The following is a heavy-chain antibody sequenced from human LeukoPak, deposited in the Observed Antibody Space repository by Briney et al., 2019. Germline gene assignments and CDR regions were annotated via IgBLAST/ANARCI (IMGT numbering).Heavy chain of an antibody. D-gene: IGHD3-10*01. V-gene: IGHV3-30*04. J-gene: IGHJ4*02. Sequence: GGSLRLSCEASGFSFSTSGVHWVRQAPGKGLEWMAVISKDGRKNHYADSVKGRFTISRDNPKSTLFLQMNSLRPEDTAIYYCARDLLNYGSAYYDVGIFDSWGQGTLVTVSS. CDR1: GFSFSTSG. CDR3: ARDLLNYGSAYYDVGIFDS. CDR2: ISKDGRKN.